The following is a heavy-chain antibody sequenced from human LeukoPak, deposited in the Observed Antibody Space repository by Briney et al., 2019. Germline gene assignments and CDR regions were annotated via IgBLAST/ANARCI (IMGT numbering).Heavy chain of an antibody. CDR2: INIDERIT. D-gene: IGHD3-10*01. CDR1: GFIFSTQR. V-gene: IGHV3-74*01. CDR3: FREGGD. Sequence: GGSLRLSCVASGFIFSTQRMHWVRQAPGKGLVWVSYINIDERITGYADSVKGRFTISRDNGKNTLYLQMNSLRVEDTAIYYCFREGGDWGQGTLVTVSS. J-gene: IGHJ4*02.